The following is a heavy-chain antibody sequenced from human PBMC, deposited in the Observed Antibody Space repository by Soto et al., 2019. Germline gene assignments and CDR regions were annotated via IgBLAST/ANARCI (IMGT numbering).Heavy chain of an antibody. D-gene: IGHD2-2*01. CDR3: ARHVDCSSTSCYAGYNWFDP. V-gene: IGHV4-59*08. Sequence: SETLSLTCTVSGGSISSYYWSWIRQPPGKGLEWIGYIYYSGSTNYNPSLKSRVTISVDTSKNQFSLKLSSVTAADTAVYYCARHVDCSSTSCYAGYNWFDPWGQGTLVTVSS. J-gene: IGHJ5*02. CDR1: GGSISSYY. CDR2: IYYSGST.